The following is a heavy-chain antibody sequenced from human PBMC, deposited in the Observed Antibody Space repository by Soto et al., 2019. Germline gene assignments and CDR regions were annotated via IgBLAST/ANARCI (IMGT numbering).Heavy chain of an antibody. J-gene: IGHJ5*02. CDR1: GGSLSSYY. CDR3: GSVRPSGYVLS. D-gene: IGHD6-25*01. CDR2: VYFSGNT. Sequence: PSETLSLTCTVSGGSLSSYYWTWSLQSPGKGLEWIGYVYFSGNTNYNPSLKSRVAISIDTSKNQFSLRLASVTAADTAFYYCGSVRPSGYVLSWGQGTLVPVS. V-gene: IGHV4-59*01.